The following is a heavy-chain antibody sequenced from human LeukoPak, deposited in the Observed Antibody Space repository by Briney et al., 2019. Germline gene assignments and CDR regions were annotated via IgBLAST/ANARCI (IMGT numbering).Heavy chain of an antibody. CDR3: ARHETGDTNFDY. J-gene: IGHJ4*02. D-gene: IGHD7-27*01. CDR2: IYHSGST. Sequence: SETLSLTCGVSSYSISSGYYWGWIRQPPGKGLEWIGSIYHSGSTYYNPPLKSRVIMSVDTSKNLFSLKLSSVTAADTAVYYCARHETGDTNFDYWGQGILVTVSS. CDR1: SYSISSGYY. V-gene: IGHV4-38-2*01.